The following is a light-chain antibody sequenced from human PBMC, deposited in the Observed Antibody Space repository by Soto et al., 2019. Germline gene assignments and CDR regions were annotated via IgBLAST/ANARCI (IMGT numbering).Light chain of an antibody. Sequence: AIQLTQSPSSLSASVGDRVTITCRSRQGISRAFDWYQQKPGKAPKLLIYDASSLESGVSSRFSGSGSGPDLALTISRLQPGDFAGYYCLQFNTYPITLGGGTKVYIK. V-gene: IGKV1-13*02. J-gene: IGKJ4*01. CDR2: DAS. CDR3: LQFNTYPIT. CDR1: QGISRA.